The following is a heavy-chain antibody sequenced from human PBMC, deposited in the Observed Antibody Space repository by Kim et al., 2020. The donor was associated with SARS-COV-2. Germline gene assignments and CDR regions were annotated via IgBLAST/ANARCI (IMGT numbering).Heavy chain of an antibody. J-gene: IGHJ6*02. D-gene: IGHD2-15*01. V-gene: IGHV3-33*01. CDR1: GFTFSGYG. CDR3: ARDSQYCSYGTCYSYGMDV. Sequence: GGSLRLSCAASGFTFSGYGMHWVRQAPGKGLEWVAVIWYDGSNKYYGDSVKGRFTISRDNSKNTLYLQMNSLRAEDTAVYYCARDSQYCSYGTCYSYGMDVWGQGTTVTVSS. CDR2: IWYDGSNK.